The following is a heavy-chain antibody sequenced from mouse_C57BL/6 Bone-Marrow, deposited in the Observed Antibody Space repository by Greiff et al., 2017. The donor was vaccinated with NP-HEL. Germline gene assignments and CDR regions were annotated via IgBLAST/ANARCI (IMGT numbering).Heavy chain of an antibody. J-gene: IGHJ1*03. CDR2: IYPRSGNT. V-gene: IGHV1-81*01. CDR3: ARPTVVPYWYFDV. Sequence: VQLQQSGAELARPGASVKLSCKASGYTFTSYGISWVKQRTGQGLEWIGEIYPRSGNTYYNEKFKGKATLTADKSSSTAYMELRSLTSEDSAVYFCARPTVVPYWYFDVWGTGTTVTVSS. CDR1: GYTFTSYG. D-gene: IGHD1-1*01.